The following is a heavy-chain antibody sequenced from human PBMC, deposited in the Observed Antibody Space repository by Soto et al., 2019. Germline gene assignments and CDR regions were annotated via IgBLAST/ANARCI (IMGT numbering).Heavy chain of an antibody. CDR1: GFAFANYE. CDR2: INGGGDVK. Sequence: EVQLVESGGGLVQPGRSLRLSCAASGFAFANYEMHWVRQAPGKGLDWVAYINGGGDVKYYADSVEGRFTISTDNAKNALFLQMDNLRAEDTAIYYCARLSGDGFWKTYSPYNLFESWGQGALVTVSS. CDR3: ARLSGDGFWKTYSPYNLFES. V-gene: IGHV3-48*03. J-gene: IGHJ5*01. D-gene: IGHD3-3*01.